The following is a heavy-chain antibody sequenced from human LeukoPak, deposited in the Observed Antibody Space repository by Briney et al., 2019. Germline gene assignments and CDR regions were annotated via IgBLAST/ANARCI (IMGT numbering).Heavy chain of an antibody. J-gene: IGHJ4*02. CDR2: INHSGST. D-gene: IGHD3-3*01. V-gene: IGHV4-34*01. CDR3: ARINYDFWSGSSYYFDY. Sequence: SETLSLTCAVYGGSFSGYYWSWIRQPPGKGLEWIGEINHSGSTNYNPSLKSRVTISVDTSKNQFSLKLSSVTAADTAVYYCARINYDFWSGSSYYFDYWGQGTLVTVSS. CDR1: GGSFSGYY.